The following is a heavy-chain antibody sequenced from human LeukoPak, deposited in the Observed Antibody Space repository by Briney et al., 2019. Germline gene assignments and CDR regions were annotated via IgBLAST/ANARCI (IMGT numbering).Heavy chain of an antibody. J-gene: IGHJ4*02. CDR2: INPNSGGT. V-gene: IGHV1-2*06. Sequence: ASVKVSCKASGYTFTGYYMHWVRQAPGQGLERMGRINPNSGGTNYAQKFQGRVTMTRDTSISTAYMELSRLRSDDTAVYYCASIRAYDSSGNFDYWGQGTLVTVSS. D-gene: IGHD3-22*01. CDR1: GYTFTGYY. CDR3: ASIRAYDSSGNFDY.